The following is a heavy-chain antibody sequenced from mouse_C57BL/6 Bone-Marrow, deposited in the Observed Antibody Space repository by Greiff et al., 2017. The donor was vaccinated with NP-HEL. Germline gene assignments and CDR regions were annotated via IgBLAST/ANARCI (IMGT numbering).Heavy chain of an antibody. Sequence: QVQLQQSGAELVKPGASVKISCKASGYAFSSYWMNWVKQRPGKGLEWIGQIYPGDGDTNYNGKFKGKATLTADKSSSTAYMQLSSLTSEVSAVYFCARIGGYYYAMDYWGQGTSVTVSS. J-gene: IGHJ4*01. D-gene: IGHD3-1*01. V-gene: IGHV1-80*01. CDR1: GYAFSSYW. CDR2: IYPGDGDT. CDR3: ARIGGYYYAMDY.